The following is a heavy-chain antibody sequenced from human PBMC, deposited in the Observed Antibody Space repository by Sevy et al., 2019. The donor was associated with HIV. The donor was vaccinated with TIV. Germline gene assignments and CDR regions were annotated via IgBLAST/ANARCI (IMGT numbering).Heavy chain of an antibody. D-gene: IGHD3-3*01. J-gene: IGHJ2*01. Sequence: SETLSLTCAVSGGSFSGYSWDWIRQPPGKGLEWIGEVNHSGSTNYNPSPKSRVTISVDTSKNQFSLKLNFVTVADTAVYYCARGGDGVVPSPIIGLGPWTKYWYFDLWGRGTLVTVSS. CDR3: ARGGDGVVPSPIIGLGPWTKYWYFDL. CDR1: GGSFSGYS. CDR2: VNHSGST. V-gene: IGHV4-34*01.